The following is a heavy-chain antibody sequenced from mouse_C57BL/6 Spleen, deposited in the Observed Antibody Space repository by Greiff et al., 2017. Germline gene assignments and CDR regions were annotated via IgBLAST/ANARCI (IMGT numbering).Heavy chain of an antibody. J-gene: IGHJ1*03. CDR3: ARRPLYGYDWYFDV. V-gene: IGHV1-26*01. CDR1: GYTFTDYY. Sequence: EVQLQQSGPELVKPGASVKISCKASGYTFTDYYMNWVKQSHGKSLEWIGDINPNNGGTSYNQKFKGKATLTVDKSSSTAYMELRSLTSEDSAVYYCARRPLYGYDWYFDVWGTGTTVTVSS. D-gene: IGHD2-2*01. CDR2: INPNNGGT.